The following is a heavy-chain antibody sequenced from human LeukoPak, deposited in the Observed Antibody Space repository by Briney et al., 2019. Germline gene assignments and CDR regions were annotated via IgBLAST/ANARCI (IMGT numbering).Heavy chain of an antibody. Sequence: GGSLKLSCAASGFTLSGSHMHWVRQAPGKGLEWVGHVRRNYETAYGASVKGRFTISRDDSENTAYLHMNNLKTEDTAIYFCARQANSCHDYWGQGTLVTVSS. CDR1: GFTLSGSH. V-gene: IGHV3-73*01. D-gene: IGHD2-2*01. CDR2: VRRNYET. J-gene: IGHJ4*02. CDR3: ARQANSCHDY.